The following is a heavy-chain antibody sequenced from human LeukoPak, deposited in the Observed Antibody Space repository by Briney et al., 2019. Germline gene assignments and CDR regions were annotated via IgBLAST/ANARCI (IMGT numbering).Heavy chain of an antibody. J-gene: IGHJ3*02. CDR1: GGTFSSYA. CDR2: IIPIFGTA. D-gene: IGHD6-19*01. V-gene: IGHV1-69*13. Sequence: GASVKVSCKASGGTFSSYAISWVRQAPGQGLEWMGGIIPIFGTANYAQKFQGRVTITADESTSTAYMELSSLRSEDTAVYYCARASGPIGGRAFDIWGQGTMVTVSS. CDR3: ARASGPIGGRAFDI.